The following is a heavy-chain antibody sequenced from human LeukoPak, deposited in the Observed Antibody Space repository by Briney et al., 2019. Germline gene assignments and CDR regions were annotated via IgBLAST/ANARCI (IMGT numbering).Heavy chain of an antibody. V-gene: IGHV4-4*09. CDR3: ARFHSGPSGWYVLRYFDL. J-gene: IGHJ2*01. CDR2: IYSSENT. CDR1: GGSVSSYY. Sequence: SETLSLTCTVSGGSVSSYYWSWIRQPPGKGLEWIGYIYSSENTKYNSSLESRVTMSEDTSKNQVFLKLSSVTAADTAVYYCARFHSGPSGWYVLRYFDLWGRGTLVTVSS. D-gene: IGHD6-19*01.